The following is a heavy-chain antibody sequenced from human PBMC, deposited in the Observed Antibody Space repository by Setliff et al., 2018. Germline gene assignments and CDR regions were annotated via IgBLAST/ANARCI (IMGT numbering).Heavy chain of an antibody. D-gene: IGHD1-26*01. CDR1: GFIFDDYG. CDR2: INWNGGST. J-gene: IGHJ1*01. V-gene: IGHV3-20*04. CDR3: ARDASGSYGTEYFQH. Sequence: GESLKISCAASGFIFDDYGMGWVRQVPGKGLEWVSGINWNGGSTSYADSVKGRFTISRDNAKNSLYLQMNNLRAEDTALYFCARDASGSYGTEYFQHWGQGTLVTVSS.